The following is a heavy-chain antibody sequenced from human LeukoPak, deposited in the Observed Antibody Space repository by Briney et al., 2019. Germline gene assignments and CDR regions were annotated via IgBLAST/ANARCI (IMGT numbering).Heavy chain of an antibody. D-gene: IGHD3-10*01. V-gene: IGHV4-34*01. J-gene: IGHJ4*02. CDR2: ISHTGTT. CDR3: ARELWGVADY. Sequence: PSETLSLTCAVYGGSFSGYYWSWIRQPPGKGLEWIGSISHTGTTYYKPSLKSQVTISVDASKSQFSLRLNSVTAADTAVYFCARELWGVADYWGQGTLVTVPS. CDR1: GGSFSGYY.